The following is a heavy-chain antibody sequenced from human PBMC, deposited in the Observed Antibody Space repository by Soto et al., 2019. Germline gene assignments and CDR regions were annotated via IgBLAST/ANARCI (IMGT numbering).Heavy chain of an antibody. Sequence: SETLSLTCAVSGGSISSGGYSWSWIRQPPGKGLEWIGYIYHSGSTYYNPSLKSRVTISVDRSKNQFSLKLSSVTAADTAVYYCARSHSVDFWIGFDPWGQATLVTVSS. CDR1: GGSISSGGYS. V-gene: IGHV4-30-2*01. CDR2: IYHSGST. CDR3: ARSHSVDFWIGFDP. D-gene: IGHD3-3*01. J-gene: IGHJ5*02.